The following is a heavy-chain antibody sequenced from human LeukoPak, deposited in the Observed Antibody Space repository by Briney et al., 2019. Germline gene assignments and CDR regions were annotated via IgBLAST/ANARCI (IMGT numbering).Heavy chain of an antibody. CDR1: GYTFTSYY. J-gene: IGHJ3*02. V-gene: IGHV1-46*01. Sequence: ASVKVSCKASGYTFTSYYMHWVRQAPGQGLEWMGIINPSGGSTSYAQKFQGRVTMTRDTSTSTAYMELRSLRSDDTAVYYCARDQHSSSWYRAFDIWGQGTMVTVSS. D-gene: IGHD6-13*01. CDR2: INPSGGST. CDR3: ARDQHSSSWYRAFDI.